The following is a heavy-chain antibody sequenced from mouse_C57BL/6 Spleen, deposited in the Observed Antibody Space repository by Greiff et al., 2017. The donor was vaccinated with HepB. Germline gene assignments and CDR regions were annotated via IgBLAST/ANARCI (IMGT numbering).Heavy chain of an antibody. V-gene: IGHV1-82*01. CDR3: AFYYYGSSPDYFDY. CDR2: IYPGDGDT. Sequence: QVQLQQSGPELVKPGASVKISCKASGYAFSSSWMNWVKQRPGKGLEWIGRIYPGDGDTNYNGKFKGKATLTADKSSSTAYMQLSSLTSEDSAVYFCAFYYYGSSPDYFDYWGQGTTLTVSS. D-gene: IGHD1-1*01. J-gene: IGHJ2*01. CDR1: GYAFSSSW.